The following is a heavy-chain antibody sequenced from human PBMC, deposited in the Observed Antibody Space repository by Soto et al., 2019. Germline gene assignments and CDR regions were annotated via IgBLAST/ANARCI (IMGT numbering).Heavy chain of an antibody. CDR1: GGSISSSRNY. J-gene: IGHJ4*02. CDR2: IHHTGNA. Sequence: QLQLQESGPGLVKPSETLSLTCSVSGGSISSSRNYWGWIRQAPGQSLEWIGNIHHTGNAFYNPSLQSRVGSIVAPAKTQFSLKVTSVTAGDTAVYYCARSAYHEFNSGGISYNFDYWGQGILVTVSS. V-gene: IGHV4-39*01. D-gene: IGHD2-15*01. CDR3: ARSAYHEFNSGGISYNFDY.